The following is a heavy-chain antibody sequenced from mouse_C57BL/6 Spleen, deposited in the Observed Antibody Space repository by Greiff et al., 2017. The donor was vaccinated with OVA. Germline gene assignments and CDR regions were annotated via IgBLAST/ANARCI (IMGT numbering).Heavy chain of an antibody. CDR2: IDPSDSET. Sequence: QVQLQQPGAELVRPGSSVKLSCKASGYTFTSYWMHWVKQRPIQGLEWIGNIDPSDSETQYNQKFKDKATLTVDKSSSTAYMQRSILTSEDSAVYYCASQTGSWFAYWGQGTLVTVSA. CDR1: GYTFTSYW. CDR3: ASQTGSWFAY. D-gene: IGHD4-1*01. V-gene: IGHV1-52*01. J-gene: IGHJ3*01.